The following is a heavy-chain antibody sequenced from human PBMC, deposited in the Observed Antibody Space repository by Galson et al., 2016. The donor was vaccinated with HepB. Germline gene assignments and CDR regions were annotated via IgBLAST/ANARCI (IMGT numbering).Heavy chain of an antibody. V-gene: IGHV3-23*01. D-gene: IGHD2-15*01. CDR1: GFTFRDYA. CDR2: ISNSGDIK. CDR3: VKGSIGSGGLDV. Sequence: SLRLSCATSGFTFRDYALSWVRQAPGKGLEWVSVISNSGDIKYYADSAKGRFSISRDNSKNTLYLQMNSLGAEDTAIYYCVKGSIGSGGLDVWGPGTTVTVSS. J-gene: IGHJ6*01.